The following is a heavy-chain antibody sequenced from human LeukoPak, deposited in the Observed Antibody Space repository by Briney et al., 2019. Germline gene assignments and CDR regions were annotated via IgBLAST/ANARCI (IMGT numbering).Heavy chain of an antibody. V-gene: IGHV4-59*01. CDR1: GDSISSYY. D-gene: IGHD6-13*01. CDR3: ARGRWGIAAAGTSY. CDR2: IYYSGST. Sequence: SETLSLTCTVSGDSISSYYWSWIRQPPGKGLECIGYIYYSGSTNYNPSLKSRVTMSVDTSKNQFSLRLSSVTAADTAVYYCARGRWGIAAAGTSYWGQGTLVAVSS. J-gene: IGHJ4*02.